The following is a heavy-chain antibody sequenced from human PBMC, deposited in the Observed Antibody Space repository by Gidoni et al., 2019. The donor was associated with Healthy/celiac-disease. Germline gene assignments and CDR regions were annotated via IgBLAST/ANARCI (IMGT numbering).Heavy chain of an antibody. CDR1: GGSFSGYY. CDR3: ARGLSRMGSSGWYY. CDR2: INHSGST. D-gene: IGHD6-19*01. J-gene: IGHJ4*02. Sequence: QVQLQQWGAGLLKPSETLSLTCAVYGGSFSGYYWSWIRQPPGKGLEWIGEINHSGSTNYNPSLKSRVTISVDTSKNQFSLKLSSVTAADTAVYYCARGLSRMGSSGWYYWGQGTLVTVSS. V-gene: IGHV4-34*01.